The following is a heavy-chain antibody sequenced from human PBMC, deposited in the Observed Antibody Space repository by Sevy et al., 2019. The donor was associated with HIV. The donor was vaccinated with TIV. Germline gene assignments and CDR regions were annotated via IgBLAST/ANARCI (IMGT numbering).Heavy chain of an antibody. Sequence: ASVKVSCKASGYTFTSYGISWVRQAPGQGLEWMGWISAYNGNTNYAQKLQGRVTMTTDTSTSTAYMERRSLRSDDTAVYYWARDRPRPTVPYVPTDYWGQGTLVTVS. CDR3: ARDRPRPTVPYVPTDY. CDR1: GYTFTSYG. J-gene: IGHJ4*02. D-gene: IGHD1-1*01. CDR2: ISAYNGNT. V-gene: IGHV1-18*01.